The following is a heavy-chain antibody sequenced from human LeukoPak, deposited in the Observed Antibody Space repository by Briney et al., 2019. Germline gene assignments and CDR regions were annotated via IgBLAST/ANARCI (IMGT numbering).Heavy chain of an antibody. CDR3: TRDQAGAFDI. J-gene: IGHJ3*02. Sequence: GGSLRLSCTTSGFTFRTYWMHWVRQAPGKGPVWVSRISDDGRSTNYADSVKSRFTTSRDNAKNTLYLQMSSLRAEDTALYYCTRDQAGAFDIWGQGTLVTVSS. CDR2: ISDDGRST. D-gene: IGHD3-10*01. CDR1: GFTFRTYW. V-gene: IGHV3-74*01.